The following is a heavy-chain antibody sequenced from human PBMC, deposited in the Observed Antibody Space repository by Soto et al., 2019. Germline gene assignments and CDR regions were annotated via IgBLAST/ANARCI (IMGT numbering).Heavy chain of an antibody. CDR2: IKQDGSEK. J-gene: IGHJ4*02. D-gene: IGHD5-12*01. Sequence: PGGSLRLSCAASEFTFSSYWMSWVRQAPGKGLEWVANIKQDGSEKYYVDSVKGRFTISRDNAKNSLYLQMNSLRAEDTAVYYCARDDQPGSGNWNIYDCWGQGTLVTVSS. CDR1: EFTFSSYW. V-gene: IGHV3-7*01. CDR3: ARDDQPGSGNWNIYDC.